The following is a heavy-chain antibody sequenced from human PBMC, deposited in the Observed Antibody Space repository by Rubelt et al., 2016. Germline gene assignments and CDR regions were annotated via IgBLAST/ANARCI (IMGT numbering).Heavy chain of an antibody. V-gene: IGHV4-34*01. D-gene: IGHD5-12*01. Sequence: QVQLKQWGAGLLKPSETLSVTCAVYGGSFSGYYWTWIRQPPGKGLEWIGEINHGGSTNHNPSLKRRVTIAVDTSKNPISQKLRSVTAADTAIYYCARSSGYDYVYDYWGQGTLVTVSS. CDR2: INHGGST. J-gene: IGHJ4*02. CDR3: ARSSGYDYVYDY. CDR1: GGSFSGYY.